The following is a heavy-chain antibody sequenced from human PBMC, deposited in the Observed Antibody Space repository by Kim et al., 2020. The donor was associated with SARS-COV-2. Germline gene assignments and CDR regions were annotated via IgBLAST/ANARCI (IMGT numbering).Heavy chain of an antibody. CDR3: ETGFRRELPPGIGS. CDR2: IIGDGGST. Sequence: GGSLRLSCAVSGFTFSSHSMHWVRQAPGKGLEYLSAIIGDGGSTYYADSVKVRFTISRDNSKKTLYLHMGSLRAADMAVYYCETGFRRELPPGIGSWV. D-gene: IGHD1-26*01. CDR1: GFTFSSHS. V-gene: IGHV3-64*02. J-gene: IGHJ5*01.